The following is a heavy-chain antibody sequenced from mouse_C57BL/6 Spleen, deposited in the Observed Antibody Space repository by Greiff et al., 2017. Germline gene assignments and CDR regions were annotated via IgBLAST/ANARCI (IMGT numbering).Heavy chain of an antibody. D-gene: IGHD3-2*02. CDR3: ARLETAQATAY. CDR1: GFSLSTFGMG. J-gene: IGHJ3*01. Sequence: QVTLKESGPGILQPSQTLSLTCSFSGFSLSTFGMGVGWIRQPSGKGLEWLAHIWWDDDKYYNPALKSRLTISKDTSKSPVFLKIASVDTADTATYYCARLETAQATAYWGQGTLGTVSA. V-gene: IGHV8-8*01. CDR2: IWWDDDK.